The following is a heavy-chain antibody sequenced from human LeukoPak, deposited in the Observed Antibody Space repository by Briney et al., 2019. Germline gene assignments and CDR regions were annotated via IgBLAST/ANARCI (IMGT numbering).Heavy chain of an antibody. V-gene: IGHV3-7*01. CDR1: GFTFSNYA. CDR2: IKQDGSEK. J-gene: IGHJ4*02. CDR3: ARVLSIAAAGKEQYYFDY. D-gene: IGHD6-13*01. Sequence: GGSLRLSCAASGFTFSNYAMSWVRQAPGKGLEWVANIKQDGSEKYYVGSVKGRFTISRDNAKNSLYLQMNSLRAEDTAVYYCARVLSIAAAGKEQYYFDYWGQGTLVTVSS.